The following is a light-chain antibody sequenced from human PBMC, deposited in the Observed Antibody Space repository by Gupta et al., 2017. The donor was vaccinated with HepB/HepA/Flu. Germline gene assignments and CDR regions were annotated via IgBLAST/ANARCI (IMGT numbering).Light chain of an antibody. CDR3: QQYYSTPF. CDR2: WAS. Sequence: DIMVTQSPDSLAVSLGERATINCKSSQSLLYTSNNKNYLAWYQQKPGQPPKLLIYWASTRESGVPDRFSGSGSGTDFTLTISSLQAEDVAVYYCQQYYSTPFFGGGTKVEIK. J-gene: IGKJ4*01. CDR1: QSLLYTSNNKNY. V-gene: IGKV4-1*01.